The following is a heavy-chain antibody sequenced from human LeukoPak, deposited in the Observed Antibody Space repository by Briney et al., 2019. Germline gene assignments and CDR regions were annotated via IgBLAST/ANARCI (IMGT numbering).Heavy chain of an antibody. CDR3: ARDRRIYDFWSGYYDNDY. Sequence: ASVKVSCKASGGTFSSYTISWVRQAPGQGLEWMGRIIPILGIANYAQKFQGRVTITADKSTSTAYMELSSLRSEDTAVYYCARDRRIYDFWSGYYDNDYWGQGTLVTVSS. D-gene: IGHD3-3*01. V-gene: IGHV1-69*04. CDR1: GGTFSSYT. J-gene: IGHJ4*02. CDR2: IIPILGIA.